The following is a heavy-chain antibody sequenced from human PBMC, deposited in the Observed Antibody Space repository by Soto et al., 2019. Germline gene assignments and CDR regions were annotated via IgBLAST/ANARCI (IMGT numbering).Heavy chain of an antibody. CDR3: ARASDSSSWYEDFFYGMDV. D-gene: IGHD6-13*01. J-gene: IGHJ6*02. Sequence: QVQLVESGGGVVQPGRSLRLSCVASGFTFSSYAMHWVRQAPGKGLEWVAVISYDGSNKYYADSVKGRFTISRDNSKNTLSLKMNSLRPEDPAVYYCARASDSSSWYEDFFYGMDVWGQGTTVTVSS. V-gene: IGHV3-30-3*01. CDR1: GFTFSSYA. CDR2: ISYDGSNK.